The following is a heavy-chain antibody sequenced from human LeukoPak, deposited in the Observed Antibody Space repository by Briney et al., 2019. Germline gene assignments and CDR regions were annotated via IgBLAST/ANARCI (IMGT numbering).Heavy chain of an antibody. D-gene: IGHD1-26*01. CDR1: GYTFTGYY. J-gene: IGHJ6*03. Sequence: GASVEVSCKASGYTFTGYYMHWVRQAPGQGLEWMGWINPNSGGTNYAQKFQGRVTMTRDTSISTVYMELSRLRSDDTAVYYCARDQTWGYYMDVWSKGTTVTVSS. V-gene: IGHV1-2*02. CDR2: INPNSGGT. CDR3: ARDQTWGYYMDV.